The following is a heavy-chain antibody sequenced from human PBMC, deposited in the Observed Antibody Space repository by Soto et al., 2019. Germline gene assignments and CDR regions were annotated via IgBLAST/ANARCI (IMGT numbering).Heavy chain of an antibody. CDR1: GFTFSGYA. Sequence: PGGSLRLSCSASGFTFSGYAMLWVRQAPGKGLEYVSAISNDGGRTYYADFVKVRFTISRDNSKNTLYLQMSSLRVDDTAVYYCVKGYFFDYWGQGA. V-gene: IGHV3-64D*06. CDR3: VKGYFFDY. CDR2: ISNDGGRT. J-gene: IGHJ4*02.